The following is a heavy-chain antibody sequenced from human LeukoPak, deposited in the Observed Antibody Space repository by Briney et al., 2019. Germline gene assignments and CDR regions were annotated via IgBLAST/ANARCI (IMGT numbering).Heavy chain of an antibody. Sequence: SETLSLTCTVSGGSISSYYWSWIRQPPGKGLGWIGYIYYSGSTNYNPSLKSRVTISVDTSKNQFSLKLSSVTAADTAVYYCAREEAAMVYYYWGQGTLVTVSS. J-gene: IGHJ4*02. CDR2: IYYSGST. CDR3: AREEAAMVYYY. D-gene: IGHD5-18*01. CDR1: GGSISSYY. V-gene: IGHV4-59*01.